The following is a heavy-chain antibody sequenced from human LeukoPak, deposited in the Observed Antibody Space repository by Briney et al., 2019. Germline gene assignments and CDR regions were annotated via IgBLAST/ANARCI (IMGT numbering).Heavy chain of an antibody. D-gene: IGHD6-19*01. V-gene: IGHV4-39*01. CDR2: IYYSGST. Sequence: SETLSLTCTVSGGSISSSSYYWGWIRQPPGKGLEWIGSIYYSGSTYYNPSLKSRVTISVDTSKNQFSLKLSSVTAADTAVYYCARGRIAVAAPWGDWYFDLWGRGTLVTVSS. J-gene: IGHJ2*01. CDR1: GGSISSSSYY. CDR3: ARGRIAVAAPWGDWYFDL.